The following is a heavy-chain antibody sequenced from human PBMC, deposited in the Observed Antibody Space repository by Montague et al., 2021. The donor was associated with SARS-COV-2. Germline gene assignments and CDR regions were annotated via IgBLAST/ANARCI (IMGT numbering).Heavy chain of an antibody. J-gene: IGHJ6*02. CDR1: GDSISSYY. D-gene: IGHD3-3*01. CDR2: IYYSGST. V-gene: IGHV4-59*08. Sequence: SETLSLTCTVSGDSISSYYWSWIRQPPGKGLEWIGYIYYSGSTNYNPSLKSRVTISVDTSKNQFSLKLSAVSAADTAVYYCARHFPETMFGGVIHHGGMDVWGQGTTVTVSS. CDR3: ARHFPETMFGGVIHHGGMDV.